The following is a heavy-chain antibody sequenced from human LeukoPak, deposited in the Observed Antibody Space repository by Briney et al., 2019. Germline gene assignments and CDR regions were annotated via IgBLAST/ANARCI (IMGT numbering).Heavy chain of an antibody. V-gene: IGHV3-21*01. CDR3: ARGHDYGDYLRYYYYYGMDV. CDR1: GFTFSSYS. D-gene: IGHD4-17*01. CDR2: ISSSSSYI. Sequence: GGSLRLSCAASGFTFSSYSMNWVRQAPGKGLEWVSSISSSSSYIYYADSVKGRFTISRDNAKNSLYLQMNSLRAEDTAVYYCARGHDYGDYLRYYYYYGMDVWGQGTTVTVSS. J-gene: IGHJ6*02.